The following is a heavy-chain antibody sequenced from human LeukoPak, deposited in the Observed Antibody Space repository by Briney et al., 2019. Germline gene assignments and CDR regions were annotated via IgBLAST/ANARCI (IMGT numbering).Heavy chain of an antibody. Sequence: PSETLSLTCSVSGAIIKREGFNWDWIRQPPGKGLEYIGSIFYNGNTYYNPSLESRVTISVDTSKNQFSLNMFYVTAADTAVYYCTRRPKEPGFWSGYADSWGQGTLVTVSS. J-gene: IGHJ4*02. CDR1: GAIIKREGFN. CDR3: TRRPKEPGFWSGYADS. CDR2: IFYNGNT. V-gene: IGHV4-39*01. D-gene: IGHD3-3*01.